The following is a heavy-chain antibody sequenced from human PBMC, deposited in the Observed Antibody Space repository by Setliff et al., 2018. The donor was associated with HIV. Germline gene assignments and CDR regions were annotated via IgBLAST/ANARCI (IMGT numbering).Heavy chain of an antibody. CDR2: ISGSGGTT. CDR1: GFTFSSYT. Sequence: GGSLRLSCVVSGFTFSSYTMSWVRQAPGKGLEWVSAISGSGGTTYYAESVKGRFTISRDNSKNTLYLQMNSLRAEDTAVYSCARARGGNSEWSYWGQGTLVTVSS. J-gene: IGHJ4*02. CDR3: ARARGGNSEWSY. D-gene: IGHD2-15*01. V-gene: IGHV3-23*01.